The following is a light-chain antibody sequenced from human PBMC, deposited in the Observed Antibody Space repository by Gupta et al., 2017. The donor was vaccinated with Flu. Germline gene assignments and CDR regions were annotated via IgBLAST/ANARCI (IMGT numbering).Light chain of an antibody. CDR1: QGISNF. J-gene: IGKJ5*01. CDR3: QSYDTVPIT. CDR2: VAR. V-gene: IGKV1-27*01. Sequence: DIQMTQSPSSLSASVGDRVTMTCRASQGISNFLAWYHQKPGKVPELLIYVARTLESGVPSRFSGTRSGTVFTLTITGLQPEDVGFYFCQSYDTVPITFGQGTRLEIK.